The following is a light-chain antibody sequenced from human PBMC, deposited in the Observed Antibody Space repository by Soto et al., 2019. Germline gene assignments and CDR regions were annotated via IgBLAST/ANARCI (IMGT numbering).Light chain of an antibody. Sequence: QSALTQPASVSGSPGQSITISCTGTSSDVGSYNLVSWYQQHPGKAPKLMIYEGSKRPSGVSNRFSGSQSGNTASLTISGLQAEDEDDYYCCSYAGSSTSRVFGGGTKLTVL. V-gene: IGLV2-23*01. CDR1: SSDVGSYNL. CDR2: EGS. CDR3: CSYAGSSTSRV. J-gene: IGLJ2*01.